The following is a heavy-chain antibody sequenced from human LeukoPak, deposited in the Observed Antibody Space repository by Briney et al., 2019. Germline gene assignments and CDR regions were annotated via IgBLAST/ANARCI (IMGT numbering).Heavy chain of an antibody. V-gene: IGHV3-7*01. D-gene: IGHD6-19*01. Sequence: PGGALRLSCAASGFTFSNYWMSWVRQAPGKGLEWVANIKQDGSEKYYVDSVKGRFTISRDNAKNSLFLQMDSLRAEDTAVYYCERVNPWLVFDYWGQGTLVTVSS. J-gene: IGHJ4*02. CDR3: ERVNPWLVFDY. CDR1: GFTFSNYW. CDR2: IKQDGSEK.